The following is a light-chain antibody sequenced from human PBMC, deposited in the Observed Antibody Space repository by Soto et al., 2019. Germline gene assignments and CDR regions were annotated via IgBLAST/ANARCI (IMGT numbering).Light chain of an antibody. V-gene: IGLV1-40*01. J-gene: IGLJ2*01. CDR1: SSNIGAGYD. Sequence: QSVLTQPPSVSGAPGQRVTISCTGSSSNIGAGYDVHWYQQLPGTAPKLLIYGNSNRPSGVPDRFSGSKSGTSASLAITGLQAEDEADYYCQSYGSSLYVVFGGGTQLTVL. CDR3: QSYGSSLYVV. CDR2: GNS.